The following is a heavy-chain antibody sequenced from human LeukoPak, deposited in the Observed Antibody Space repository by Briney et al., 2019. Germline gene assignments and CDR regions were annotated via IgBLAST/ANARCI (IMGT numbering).Heavy chain of an antibody. CDR2: IYYSGST. CDR1: GGSISSSSYY. Sequence: PSETLSLTCTVSGGSISSSSYYWGWIRQPPGKGLEWIGSIYYSGSTYYNPSLKSRVTISVDTSKNQFSLKLSSVAAADTAVYYCASGDYLYFDYWGQGTLVTVSS. CDR3: ASGDYLYFDY. V-gene: IGHV4-39*07. D-gene: IGHD4-17*01. J-gene: IGHJ4*02.